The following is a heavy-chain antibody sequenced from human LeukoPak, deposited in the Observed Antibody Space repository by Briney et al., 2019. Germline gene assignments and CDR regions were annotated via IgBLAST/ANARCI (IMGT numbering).Heavy chain of an antibody. D-gene: IGHD2-15*01. CDR1: GFTFSSYS. CDR3: AKEASIGYCSGGSCYTYNWFDP. CDR2: ISSSSSTI. Sequence: GGSLRLSCAASGFTFSSYSMNWVRQAPGKGLEWVSYISSSSSTIYYADSVKGRFAISRDNAENSLYLQMDSLRDEDTAVYYCAKEASIGYCSGGSCYTYNWFDPWGQGTLVTVSS. V-gene: IGHV3-48*02. J-gene: IGHJ5*02.